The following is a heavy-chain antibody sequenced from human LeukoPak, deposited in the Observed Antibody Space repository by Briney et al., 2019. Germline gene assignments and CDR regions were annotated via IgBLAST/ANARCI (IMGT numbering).Heavy chain of an antibody. Sequence: GGSLRLSCAASGFTFDDYGMSWVRQAPGKGLEWVSGINWNGGSTGYADSVKGRFTISRDNAKNSLYLQMNSLRAEDTALYYCARSPNPGGSDYFDYWGQGTLVTVSS. CDR1: GFTFDDYG. J-gene: IGHJ4*02. V-gene: IGHV3-20*04. CDR2: INWNGGST. CDR3: ARSPNPGGSDYFDY. D-gene: IGHD3-16*01.